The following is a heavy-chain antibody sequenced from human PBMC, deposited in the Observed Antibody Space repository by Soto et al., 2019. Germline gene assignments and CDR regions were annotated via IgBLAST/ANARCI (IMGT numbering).Heavy chain of an antibody. CDR3: ARIERTPGD. CDR1: GFTFSSYA. J-gene: IGHJ4*02. CDR2: ISYDGSNK. D-gene: IGHD7-27*01. Sequence: QVQLVESGGGVVQPGRPLRLSCAASGFTFSSYAMHWVRQAPGKGLEWVAVISYDGSNKYYADSVKGRFTISRDNSKNTLYLQMNSLRAEDTAVYYCARIERTPGDWGQGTLVTVSS. V-gene: IGHV3-30-3*01.